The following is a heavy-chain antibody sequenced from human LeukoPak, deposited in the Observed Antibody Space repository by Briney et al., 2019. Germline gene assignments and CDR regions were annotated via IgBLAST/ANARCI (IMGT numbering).Heavy chain of an antibody. CDR1: GYSFTSYW. CDR2: IYPGDYDT. D-gene: IGHD3-3*01. J-gene: IGHJ6*03. CDR3: ARHQFWSGYFTYYYYMDV. V-gene: IGHV5-51*01. Sequence: GESLKISCKGSGYSFTSYWIGWVRQMPGKGLEWMGIIYPGDYDTRYSPSFQGQVTISADKSISTAYLQWSSLKASDTAMYYCARHQFWSGYFTYYYYMDVWGKGTTVTVSS.